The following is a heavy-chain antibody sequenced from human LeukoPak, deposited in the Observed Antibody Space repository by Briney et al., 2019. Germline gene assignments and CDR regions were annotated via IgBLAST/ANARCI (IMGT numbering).Heavy chain of an antibody. Sequence: SETLSLTCTASGGSISSYYWSWIRQPAGKGLEWIGRIYPKDNTNYNPSLKSRVTMAVDTSKNQFSLTLTSVTAADTAVYYCARGGNRYFDYWGQGTLVTVSS. CDR3: ARGGNRYFDY. J-gene: IGHJ4*02. CDR2: IYPKDNT. D-gene: IGHD2/OR15-2a*01. CDR1: GGSISSYY. V-gene: IGHV4-4*07.